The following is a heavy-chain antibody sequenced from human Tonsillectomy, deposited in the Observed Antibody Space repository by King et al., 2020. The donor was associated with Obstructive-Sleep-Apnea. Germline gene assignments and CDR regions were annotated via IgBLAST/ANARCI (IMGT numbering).Heavy chain of an antibody. CDR1: GLSLTSNGMR. Sequence: ITLKESGPTLVKPTQTLTLTCTFSGLSLTSNGMRVAWLRQPPGKALEWLALIYWDDDKRYSPSLKSRLTIHKDTSKNQVVLTMTNMDPVDTATYFCARPSGGHGMDVWGQGTTVTVPS. J-gene: IGHJ6*02. CDR3: ARPSGGHGMDV. CDR2: IYWDDDK. V-gene: IGHV2-5*02.